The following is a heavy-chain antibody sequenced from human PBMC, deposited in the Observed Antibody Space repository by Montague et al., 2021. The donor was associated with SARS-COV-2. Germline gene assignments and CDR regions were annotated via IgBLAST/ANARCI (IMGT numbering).Heavy chain of an antibody. V-gene: IGHV4-59*08. D-gene: IGHD5-18*01. CDR3: ARHLRVETVTSHMYHYAMDV. Sequence: SETLSLTCSVSGDSISNYSWSWIRQSPGPGLGLIGYIYFSGSTNSNPSLTRQVTISIDTSTNQVSLKLTSVTAADTAVYYCARHLRVETVTSHMYHYAMDVWGQGTTVTVSS. CDR2: IYFSGST. CDR1: GDSISNYS. J-gene: IGHJ6*02.